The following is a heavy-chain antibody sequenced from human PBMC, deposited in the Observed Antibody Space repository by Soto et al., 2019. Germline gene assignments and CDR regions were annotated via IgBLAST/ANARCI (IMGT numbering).Heavy chain of an antibody. D-gene: IGHD4-4*01. CDR3: ARVDYSKSGVDY. V-gene: IGHV4-61*08. Sequence: QVQLQESGPGLVKPSETLSLTCTVSGGSVSSGVYYWSWIRQPPGKGLEWIGYIYYSGSTNYNPSLKRRVTISVDTSTNQFSLTLSSVTAADSAVYYCARVDYSKSGVDYWGQGTLVTVSS. J-gene: IGHJ4*02. CDR2: IYYSGST. CDR1: GGSVSSGVYY.